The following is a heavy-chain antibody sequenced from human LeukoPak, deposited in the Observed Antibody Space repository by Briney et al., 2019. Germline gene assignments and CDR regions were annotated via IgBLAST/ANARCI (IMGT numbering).Heavy chain of an antibody. CDR2: INHSGGT. V-gene: IGHV4-34*01. Sequence: PSETLSLTCAVYGGSFSGYSWNWIRQPPVMGLEWIGEINHSGGTNYNPSLKSRVTISVDTSKNQFSLKLSSVTAADTAVYYCARHVGRPHFNWFDPWGQGTLVTVSS. CDR1: GGSFSGYS. CDR3: ARHVGRPHFNWFDP. D-gene: IGHD2-15*01. J-gene: IGHJ5*02.